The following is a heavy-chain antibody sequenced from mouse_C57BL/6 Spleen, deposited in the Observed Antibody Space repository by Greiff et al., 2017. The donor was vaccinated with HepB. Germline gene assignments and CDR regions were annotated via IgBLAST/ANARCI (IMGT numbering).Heavy chain of an antibody. CDR2: IHPNSGST. Sequence: VQLQQPGAELVKPGASVKLSCKASGYTFTSYWMHWVKQRPGQGLEWIGMIHPNSGSTNYNEKFKSKATLTVDKSSSTAYMQLSSLTSEDSAVYSCARSSHDYYGSSDDWFAYWGQGTLVTVSA. D-gene: IGHD1-1*01. V-gene: IGHV1-64*01. CDR3: ARSSHDYYGSSDDWFAY. CDR1: GYTFTSYW. J-gene: IGHJ3*01.